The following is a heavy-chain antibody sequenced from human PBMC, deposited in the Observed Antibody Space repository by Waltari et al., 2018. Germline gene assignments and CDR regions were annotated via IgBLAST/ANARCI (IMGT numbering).Heavy chain of an antibody. D-gene: IGHD1-26*01. CDR2: IYRGGST. V-gene: IGHV3-53*01. Sequence: EWLSVIYRGGSTYYADSVKGRFTISRDNSKNTLYLQMNSLRAEDTAVYYCARDPSGSYPGDYWGQGTLVTVSS. CDR3: ARDPSGSYPGDY. J-gene: IGHJ4*02.